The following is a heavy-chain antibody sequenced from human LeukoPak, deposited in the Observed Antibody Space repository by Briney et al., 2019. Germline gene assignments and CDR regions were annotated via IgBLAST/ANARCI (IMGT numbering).Heavy chain of an antibody. J-gene: IGHJ4*02. CDR2: IHTSGST. V-gene: IGHV3-23*01. CDR3: ARGISTWDFFDH. Sequence: GGSLRLSCAASGFTFSSYAMSWVRQAPGKGLEWVSFIHTSGSTFYADSVKGRSTISRDNSKNTLYLQMNSLRAEDTALYYCARGISTWDFFDHWGQGTLVVVSS. CDR1: GFTFSSYA. D-gene: IGHD6-13*01.